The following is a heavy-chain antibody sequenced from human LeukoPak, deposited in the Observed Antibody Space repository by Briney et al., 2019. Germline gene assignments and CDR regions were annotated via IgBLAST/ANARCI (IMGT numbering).Heavy chain of an antibody. J-gene: IGHJ4*02. V-gene: IGHV4-39*07. Sequence: SETLSLTCTVSGGSISSSSYFWGWIRQPPGKGLEWVGSIYSSGSTYYNPALKSRVIISVDTSKNQFSLKLSSVTAADTAVYYCARIDSTAGGDYWGQGTLVTVSS. CDR1: GGSISSSSYF. D-gene: IGHD3-9*01. CDR2: IYSSGST. CDR3: ARIDSTAGGDY.